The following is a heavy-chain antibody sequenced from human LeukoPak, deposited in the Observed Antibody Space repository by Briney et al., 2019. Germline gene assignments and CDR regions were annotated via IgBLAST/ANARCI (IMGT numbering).Heavy chain of an antibody. Sequence: AGGSLRLSCAASGFTFSSYAMSWVRQAPGKGLEWVSAISGSGGSTYYADSVKGRFTISRDNSKNTLYLQMNSLRAEDTAVYYCAKTFLGPYGSGSYFYYFDYWGQGTLVTVSS. CDR1: GFTFSSYA. D-gene: IGHD3-10*01. J-gene: IGHJ4*02. CDR2: ISGSGGST. V-gene: IGHV3-23*01. CDR3: AKTFLGPYGSGSYFYYFDY.